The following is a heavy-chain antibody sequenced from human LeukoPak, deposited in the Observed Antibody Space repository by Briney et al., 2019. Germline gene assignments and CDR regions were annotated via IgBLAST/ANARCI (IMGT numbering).Heavy chain of an antibody. J-gene: IGHJ6*02. CDR3: ATEKLGYCSGGSCYSYYYGMDV. D-gene: IGHD2-15*01. Sequence: ASVKVSCKVSGYTLTELSMHWVRQAPGEGLEWMGGFDPEDGETIYAQKFQGRVTMTEDTSTDTAYMELGSLRSEDTAVYYCATEKLGYCSGGSCYSYYYGMDVWGQGTTVTVSS. CDR2: FDPEDGET. V-gene: IGHV1-24*01. CDR1: GYTLTELS.